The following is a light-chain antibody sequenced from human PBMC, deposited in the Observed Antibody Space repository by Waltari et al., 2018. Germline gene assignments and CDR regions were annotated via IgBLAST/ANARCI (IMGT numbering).Light chain of an antibody. Sequence: DVVMTQSPLSLPVTLGQPASISCTSSQSLVSSDGNTYFNWFQQRPGQSPRRLLYKVSNRDSGVPDRFSGSGSGTTFTLRISRMEAEDVGIYYCMQGAHRPWTFGQGTRVEIK. J-gene: IGKJ1*01. CDR2: KVS. V-gene: IGKV2-30*01. CDR3: MQGAHRPWT. CDR1: QSLVSSDGNTY.